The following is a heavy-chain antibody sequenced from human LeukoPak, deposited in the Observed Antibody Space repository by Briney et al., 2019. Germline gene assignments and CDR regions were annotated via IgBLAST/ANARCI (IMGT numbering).Heavy chain of an antibody. J-gene: IGHJ5*02. Sequence: PSETLSLTCTVSGGSISSYYWSWIRQPPGKGLEWIGYIYYSGSTNYNPSLKSRVTISVDTSKNQFSLKLSSVTAADTAAYYCARSRVANDWFDPWGQGTLVTVSS. V-gene: IGHV4-59*01. CDR3: ARSRVANDWFDP. CDR1: GGSISSYY. CDR2: IYYSGST. D-gene: IGHD2-15*01.